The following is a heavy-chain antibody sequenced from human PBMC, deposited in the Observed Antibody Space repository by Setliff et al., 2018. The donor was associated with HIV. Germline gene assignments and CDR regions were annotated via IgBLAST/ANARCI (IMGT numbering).Heavy chain of an antibody. Sequence: ASVKVSCKASGYNFGFYGISWVRQARGQRLEWIGWIVVGSGNTNYAQKFQERVTITRDMSTSRAYMELSGLRTEDTAVYYCAADPQTGTTSYDAFDIWGQGTVVTVSS. D-gene: IGHD1-7*01. V-gene: IGHV1-58*02. CDR2: IVVGSGNT. J-gene: IGHJ3*02. CDR1: GYNFGFYG. CDR3: AADPQTGTTSYDAFDI.